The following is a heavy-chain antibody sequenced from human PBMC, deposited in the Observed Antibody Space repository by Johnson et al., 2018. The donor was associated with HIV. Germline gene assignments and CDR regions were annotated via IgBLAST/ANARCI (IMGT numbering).Heavy chain of an antibody. Sequence: QVQLVESGGGVVQPGRSLRLSCAASGFTFSSYGMHWVRQAPGKGLEWVAVISYDGSNKYHADSVKGRFTISRDNSKNTLYLQMFSLRAEDTALYYCAKDLGESENEEWASDYCDFGRDFSDQDPRGVVGTFDIWGQGTMVTVS. D-gene: IGHD3-3*01. V-gene: IGHV3-30*18. CDR1: GFTFSSYG. CDR3: AKDLGESENEEWASDYCDFGRDFSDQDPRGVVGTFDI. CDR2: ISYDGSNK. J-gene: IGHJ3*02.